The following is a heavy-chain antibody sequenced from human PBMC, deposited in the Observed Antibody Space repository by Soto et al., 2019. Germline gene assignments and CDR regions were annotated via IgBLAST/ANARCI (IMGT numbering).Heavy chain of an antibody. D-gene: IGHD4-17*01. Sequence: QVQLQQWGAGLLKPSETLSLTCAVYGGSFSGYYWSWIRQPPGKGLEWIGEINHSGSTNYNPSLKSRVPISVDTSKNQFSLKLSSVTAADTAVYYCASLATVGMDVWGQGTTVTVSS. CDR3: ASLATVGMDV. CDR2: INHSGST. CDR1: GGSFSGYY. J-gene: IGHJ6*02. V-gene: IGHV4-34*01.